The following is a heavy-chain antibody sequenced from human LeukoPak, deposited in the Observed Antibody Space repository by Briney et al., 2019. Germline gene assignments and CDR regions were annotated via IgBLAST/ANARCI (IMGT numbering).Heavy chain of an antibody. CDR3: ARVVNTPDTAMVMGFDY. CDR2: INPSGGST. J-gene: IGHJ4*02. CDR1: GYTFTSYY. Sequence: GASVKVSCKASGYTFTSYYMHWVRQAPGQGLEWMGIINPSGGSTSYAQKFQGRVTMTRDTSTSTVYMELSSLRSEDTAVYYCARVVNTPDTAMVMGFDYWGQGTLVTVSS. V-gene: IGHV1-46*01. D-gene: IGHD5-18*01.